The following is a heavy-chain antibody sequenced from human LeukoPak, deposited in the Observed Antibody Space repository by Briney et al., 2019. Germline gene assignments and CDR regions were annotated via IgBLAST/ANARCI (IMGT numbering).Heavy chain of an antibody. D-gene: IGHD3-3*01. Sequence: QPGRSLRLSCAASGFTFSSYAKHWVRQAPGKGLEWVAVMSYDGSNKYYADSVKGRFTISRDNSKNTLYLQMNSLRAEDTAVYYCARDVMEWFRADYYYYYDMDVWGKGTTVTVSS. CDR3: ARDVMEWFRADYYYYYDMDV. J-gene: IGHJ6*03. CDR2: MSYDGSNK. CDR1: GFTFSSYA. V-gene: IGHV3-30-3*01.